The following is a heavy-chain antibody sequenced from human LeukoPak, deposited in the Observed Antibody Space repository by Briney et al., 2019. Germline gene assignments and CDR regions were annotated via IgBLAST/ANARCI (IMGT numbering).Heavy chain of an antibody. CDR2: IKQDGSEK. CDR1: GFTFSSYW. D-gene: IGHD1-26*01. CDR3: ARARTRYSGSYGGAFDI. V-gene: IGHV3-7*01. J-gene: IGHJ3*02. Sequence: GGSLRLSCAASGFTFSSYWMSWVRQAPGKGLEWVANIKQDGSEKYYVDSVKGRFIISRDNAKNSLYLQMNSLRAEDTAMYYCARARTRYSGSYGGAFDIWGQGTMVTVSS.